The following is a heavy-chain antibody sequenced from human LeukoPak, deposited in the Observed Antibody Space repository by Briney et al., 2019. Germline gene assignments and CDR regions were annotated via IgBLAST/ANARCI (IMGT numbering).Heavy chain of an antibody. Sequence: PGGSLRLSCAASGFTFSSYEMNWVRQAPGKGLEWVSYISSSGSTIYYADSVKGRFTISRDNAKNSLYLQMNSLRAEDTAVYYCARGVCSGGSCLLSNGYFDLWGRGTLVTVSS. J-gene: IGHJ2*01. V-gene: IGHV3-48*03. CDR1: GFTFSSYE. CDR2: ISSSGSTI. D-gene: IGHD2-15*01. CDR3: ARGVCSGGSCLLSNGYFDL.